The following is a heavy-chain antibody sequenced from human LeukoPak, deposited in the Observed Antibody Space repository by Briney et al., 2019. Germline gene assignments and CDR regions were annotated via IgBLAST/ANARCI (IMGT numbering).Heavy chain of an antibody. CDR3: ARAQGYYDSSGYRGGSASVSY. Sequence: SETLSLTCAVYVGSFSGYYWTWIRQPPGKGLEWIGEINHSGSTNYNPSLKSRVTISVDTSKTHFSLKLSSVTAADTAVSFSARAQGYYDSSGYRGGSASVSYWGQGTLVTVSS. CDR2: INHSGST. CDR1: VGSFSGYY. D-gene: IGHD3-22*01. V-gene: IGHV4-34*01. J-gene: IGHJ4*02.